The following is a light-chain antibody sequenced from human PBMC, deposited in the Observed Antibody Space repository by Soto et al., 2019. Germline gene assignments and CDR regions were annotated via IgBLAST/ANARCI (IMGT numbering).Light chain of an antibody. Sequence: CSSSTGPVTSDYYPNWFQQKPGQAPRALIYSTTKKHSWTPARFSGSLLGGKAALTLSGVQPEDEADYYCLLYYGAAVVFGGGTKLTVL. CDR2: STT. J-gene: IGLJ2*01. CDR3: LLYYGAAVV. CDR1: TGPVTSDYY. V-gene: IGLV7-43*01.